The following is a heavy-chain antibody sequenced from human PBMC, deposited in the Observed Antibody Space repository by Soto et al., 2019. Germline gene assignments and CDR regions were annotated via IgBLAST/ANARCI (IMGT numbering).Heavy chain of an antibody. CDR2: IDRDGSET. J-gene: IGHJ4*02. D-gene: IGHD3-22*01. V-gene: IGHV3-7*03. CDR3: ARAPDRSGSYYYFDY. Sequence: EVQLVESGGNLVQPGGSLRLSCAVSGFTFSNYWMSWVRQAPGKGLQWVASIDRDGSETYYVDSLKGRFTISRDNAENSLFLQMNTLRAEDTAVYYCARAPDRSGSYYYFDYRGQGTLVTVSS. CDR1: GFTFSNYW.